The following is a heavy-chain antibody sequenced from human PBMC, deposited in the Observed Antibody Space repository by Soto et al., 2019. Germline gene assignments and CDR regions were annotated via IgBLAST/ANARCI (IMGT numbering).Heavy chain of an antibody. V-gene: IGHV5-51*01. D-gene: IGHD3-10*02. Sequence: PGESLKISCKGSGYSFTSYWIGWVRQMPGKGLEWMGITYPGDSDTRYSPSFQGQVTISADKSISTAYLQWSSLKASDTAMYYCARHPPRTTFDNYYYYGMDVWGQGTTVTVSS. CDR3: ARHPPRTTFDNYYYYGMDV. CDR1: GYSFTSYW. CDR2: TYPGDSDT. J-gene: IGHJ6*02.